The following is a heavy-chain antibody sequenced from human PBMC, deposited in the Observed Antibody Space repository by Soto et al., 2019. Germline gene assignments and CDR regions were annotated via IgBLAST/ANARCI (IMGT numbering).Heavy chain of an antibody. CDR1: GFTFSPYW. V-gene: IGHV3-74*01. CDR2: ITGDGTTT. Sequence: EVQLVESGGGLVQPGGSLRLSCAASGFTFSPYWIHRARQAPGKGLVWVSRITGDGTTTNYADSVKGRFTIARDNAKNTVYLQMDSLRAEDTAVYYCARDTNYQPDYWGQGTLVTVSS. D-gene: IGHD2-8*01. J-gene: IGHJ4*02. CDR3: ARDTNYQPDY.